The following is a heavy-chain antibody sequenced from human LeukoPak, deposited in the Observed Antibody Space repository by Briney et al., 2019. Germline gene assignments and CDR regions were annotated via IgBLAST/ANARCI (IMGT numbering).Heavy chain of an antibody. J-gene: IGHJ3*02. Sequence: PGGSLRLSCAASGFTFSSYEMNWVRQAPGKGLEWVSYISSSGSTIYYADSVKGRFTISRDNAKNSLYLQMNSLRAEDTAVYYCARDAIFGSRPDAFDIWGQGTMVTVSS. CDR1: GFTFSSYE. V-gene: IGHV3-48*03. CDR2: ISSSGSTI. D-gene: IGHD3-10*02. CDR3: ARDAIFGSRPDAFDI.